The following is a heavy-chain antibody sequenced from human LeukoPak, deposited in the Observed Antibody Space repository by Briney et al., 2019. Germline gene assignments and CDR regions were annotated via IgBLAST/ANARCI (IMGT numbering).Heavy chain of an antibody. J-gene: IGHJ4*02. Sequence: GGSLTLSCTASGVTFSSYSVNWVRQAPGKGLEWVSSISSSSSYIYYADSVRGRFTISRDNAKNSLYLQMNSLRAEDTAVYYCARQGSYYPADFDYWGQGTLVTVSS. D-gene: IGHD3-22*01. CDR1: GVTFSSYS. CDR3: ARQGSYYPADFDY. CDR2: ISSSSSYI. V-gene: IGHV3-21*01.